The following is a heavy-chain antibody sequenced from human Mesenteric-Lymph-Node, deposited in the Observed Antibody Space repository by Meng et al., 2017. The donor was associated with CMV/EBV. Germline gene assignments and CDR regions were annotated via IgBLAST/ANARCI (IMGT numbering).Heavy chain of an antibody. J-gene: IGHJ4*02. CDR2: IYCPRST. D-gene: IGHD6-19*01. Sequence: CPVSGGSISSGGYYWRWIRQHPGKGLEWTGYIYCPRSTYYNSSLQSRVTISVDTSENQFSLRLRSVTAADTAVYYCARMGVLVAGTYWGQGTLVTVSS. CDR3: ARMGVLVAGTY. V-gene: IGHV4-31*03. CDR1: GGSISSGGYY.